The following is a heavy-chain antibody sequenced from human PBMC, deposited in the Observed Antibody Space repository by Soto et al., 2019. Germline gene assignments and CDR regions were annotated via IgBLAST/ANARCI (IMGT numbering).Heavy chain of an antibody. Sequence: PWWSLRLSCSASVFTFSDYYMTWIRQAPGKGLEWVSYISSSGSSKYYADSVKGRFTISRENTKNSLYLQVNNLRAEDTALYYCARDLGDRDAFDIWGQGTMVTVSS. V-gene: IGHV3-11*01. J-gene: IGHJ3*02. CDR1: VFTFSDYY. CDR3: ARDLGDRDAFDI. D-gene: IGHD2-21*02. CDR2: ISSSGSSK.